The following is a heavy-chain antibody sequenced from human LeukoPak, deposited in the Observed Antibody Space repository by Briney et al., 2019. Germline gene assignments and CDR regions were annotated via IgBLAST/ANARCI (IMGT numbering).Heavy chain of an antibody. D-gene: IGHD3-3*01. J-gene: IGHJ5*02. V-gene: IGHV3-30*18. CDR1: GFTFSSYG. Sequence: GGSLRLSCAASGFTFSSYGMHWVRQAPGKGLEWVAVISYDGSNKYYADSVKGRFTISRDNSKNTLYLQMNSLRAEDTAVYYCAKDPYITIFGVEEGPFDPWGQGTLVTVSS. CDR3: AKDPYITIFGVEEGPFDP. CDR2: ISYDGSNK.